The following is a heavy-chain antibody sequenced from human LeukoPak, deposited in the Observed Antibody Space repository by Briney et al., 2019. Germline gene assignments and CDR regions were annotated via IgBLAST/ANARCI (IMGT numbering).Heavy chain of an antibody. J-gene: IGHJ2*01. CDR2: IYYSGST. D-gene: IGHD3-3*01. CDR3: ARHSTIFGVVPNWYFDL. V-gene: IGHV4-39*01. CDR1: GGSISSSSYY. Sequence: SETLSLTCTVSGGSISSSSYYWGWIRQPPGKGPEWIGSIYYSGSTYYNPSLKSRVTISVDTSKNQFSLKLSSVTAADTAVYYCARHSTIFGVVPNWYFDLWGRGTLVTVSS.